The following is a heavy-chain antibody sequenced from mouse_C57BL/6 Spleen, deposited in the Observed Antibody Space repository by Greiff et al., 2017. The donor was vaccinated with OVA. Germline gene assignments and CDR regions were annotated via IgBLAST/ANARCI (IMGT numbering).Heavy chain of an antibody. D-gene: IGHD1-1*01. Sequence: QVQLQQSGPELVKPGASVKISCKASGYAFSSSWMNWVKQRPGKGLEWIGRIYPGDGDTNYNGKFKGKATLTADKSSSTAYMQLSSLTSEDSAVYFCARQNYYGSSPPYAMDYWGQGTSVTVSS. V-gene: IGHV1-82*01. CDR2: IYPGDGDT. J-gene: IGHJ4*01. CDR1: GYAFSSSW. CDR3: ARQNYYGSSPPYAMDY.